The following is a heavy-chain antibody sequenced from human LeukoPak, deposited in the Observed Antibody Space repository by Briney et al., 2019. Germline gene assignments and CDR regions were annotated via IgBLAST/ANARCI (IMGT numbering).Heavy chain of an antibody. J-gene: IGHJ6*03. CDR1: GVSINSHY. CDR3: ARVLQNYYHMDV. V-gene: IGHV4-59*11. CDR2: IYDSGSA. Sequence: SETLSLTCTVSGVSINSHYWSWIRQPPGKGLEWIGFIYDSGSANYKSSLKSRVAMTVDTSKNQFSLKLNSVTAADTAVYYCARVLQNYYHMDVWGKGTTVTVSS. D-gene: IGHD3-3*01.